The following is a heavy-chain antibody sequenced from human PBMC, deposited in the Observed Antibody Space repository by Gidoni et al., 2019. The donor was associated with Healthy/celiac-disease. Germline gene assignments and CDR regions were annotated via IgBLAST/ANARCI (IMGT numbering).Heavy chain of an antibody. D-gene: IGHD6-13*01. Sequence: QVQLQQWGAGLLKPSETLSLTCAVYGGSFSGYYWSWIRQPPGKGLEWIGEINHSGSTNYNPSLKRRVTISVDTSKNQFSLKLSSVTAADTAVYYCARSLSRRHADSSSWPSGEKNYGMDVWGQGTTVTVSS. CDR2: INHSGST. CDR1: GGSFSGYY. V-gene: IGHV4-34*01. CDR3: ARSLSRRHADSSSWPSGEKNYGMDV. J-gene: IGHJ6*02.